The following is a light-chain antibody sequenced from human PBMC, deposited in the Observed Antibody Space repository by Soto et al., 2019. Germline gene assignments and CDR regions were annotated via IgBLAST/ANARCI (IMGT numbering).Light chain of an antibody. CDR1: SSDVGSYNR. Sequence: QSALTQPPSVSGSPGQSVTISCTGTSSDVGSYNRVSWYQQPPGTAPKLMIYEVSNRPSGVPDRFSGSKSGNTASLTISGLQAEDEDDYYCSLYKSSSYVLGNGTKVTV. J-gene: IGLJ1*01. V-gene: IGLV2-18*01. CDR3: SLYKSSSYV. CDR2: EVS.